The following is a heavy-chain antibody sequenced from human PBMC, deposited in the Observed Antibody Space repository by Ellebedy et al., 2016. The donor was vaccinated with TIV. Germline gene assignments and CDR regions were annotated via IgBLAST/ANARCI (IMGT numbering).Heavy chain of an antibody. J-gene: IGHJ3*02. V-gene: IGHV3-7*03. D-gene: IGHD3-9*01. CDR1: GFTFNNYW. CDR3: ARATGPASFDI. CDR2: IKYDGREK. Sequence: PGGSLRLSCRGSGFTFNNYWIRWVRQALGKGLEWVANIKYDGREKYFVDSVKGRFSISRDNVKSSLSLEMDNLRADDTAVYYCARATGPASFDIWGQGTLVTVSS.